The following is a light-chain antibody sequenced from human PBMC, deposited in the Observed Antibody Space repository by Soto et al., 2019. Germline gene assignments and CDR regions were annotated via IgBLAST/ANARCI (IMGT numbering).Light chain of an antibody. V-gene: IGKV3-20*01. CDR3: QQYGSSPTT. Sequence: EIVLTQSPGTLSLSPGERATLSCRASQSVTSNYLAWYQQKPGQAPRLLIFGASIRATGLPDRFSGSGSGTDFTLSISRLEPEDFAVYLCQQYGSSPTTFGQGTKVEIK. CDR2: GAS. CDR1: QSVTSNY. J-gene: IGKJ1*01.